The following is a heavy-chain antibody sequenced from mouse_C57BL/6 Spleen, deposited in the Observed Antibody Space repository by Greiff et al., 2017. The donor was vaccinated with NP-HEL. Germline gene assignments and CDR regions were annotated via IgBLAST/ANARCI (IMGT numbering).Heavy chain of an antibody. CDR2: IYPGSGST. J-gene: IGHJ4*01. V-gene: IGHV1-55*01. CDR1: GYTFTSYW. Sequence: VQLQQPGAELVKPGASVKMSCKASGYTFTSYWITWVKQRPGQGLEWIGDIYPGSGSTNYNEKFKSKATLTVDTSSSTAYMQLSSLTSEDSAVYYCARGGGNYDYYAMDYWGQGTSVTVSS. D-gene: IGHD2-1*01. CDR3: ARGGGNYDYYAMDY.